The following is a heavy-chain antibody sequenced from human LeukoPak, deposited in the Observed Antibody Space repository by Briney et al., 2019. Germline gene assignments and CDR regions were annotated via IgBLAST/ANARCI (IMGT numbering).Heavy chain of an antibody. D-gene: IGHD6-19*01. J-gene: IGHJ1*01. Sequence: GGSLRLSCAASGFTFSSYWMSWVRQAPGKGLGWGANIKQDGSEKYYVDSVKGRFTISRDNAKNSLYLQMNSLRAEDTAVYYCARGANSGWYAEYFQHWGQGTLVTVSS. V-gene: IGHV3-7*01. CDR3: ARGANSGWYAEYFQH. CDR2: IKQDGSEK. CDR1: GFTFSSYW.